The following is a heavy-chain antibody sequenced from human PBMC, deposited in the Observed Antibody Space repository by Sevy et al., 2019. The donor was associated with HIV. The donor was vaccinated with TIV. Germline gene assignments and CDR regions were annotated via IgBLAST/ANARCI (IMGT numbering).Heavy chain of an antibody. V-gene: IGHV1-24*01. Sequence: ASVKVSCMVSGYTLSELSMHWVRQAPGKGLEWMGSFDPEDDETIYAQKFQGRVTMTEDTSTDTAYMELNNLRSEDTAVYYCATTKDYYDSSGSPFDYWGQGTLDTVSS. CDR3: ATTKDYYDSSGSPFDY. CDR2: FDPEDDET. D-gene: IGHD3-22*01. J-gene: IGHJ4*02. CDR1: GYTLSELS.